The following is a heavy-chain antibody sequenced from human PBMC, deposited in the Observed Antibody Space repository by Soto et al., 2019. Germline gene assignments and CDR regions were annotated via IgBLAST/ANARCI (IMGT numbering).Heavy chain of an antibody. J-gene: IGHJ5*02. CDR2: INHSGST. Sequence: SETLSLTCAVYGGSFSGYYWSWIRQPPGKGLEWNGEINHSGSTNYNSSLKRRVTISVDTSKNQFSLKLSSVTAADTAVYCCARVGSSYNWFDPWGQGTLVTVSS. CDR3: ARVGSSYNWFDP. CDR1: GGSFSGYY. D-gene: IGHD6-6*01. V-gene: IGHV4-34*01.